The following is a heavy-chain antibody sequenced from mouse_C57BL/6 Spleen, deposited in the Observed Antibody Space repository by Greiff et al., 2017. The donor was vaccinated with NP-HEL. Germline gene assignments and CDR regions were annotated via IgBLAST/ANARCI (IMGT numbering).Heavy chain of an antibody. Sequence: VQLQQSGAELVRPGASVKLSCKASGYTFTDYYINWVKQRPGQGLEWIARIYPGSGNTYYNEKFKGKATLTAEKSSSTAYMQLSSLTSEDSAVXFCAHYYGSTSGYFDVWGTGTTVTVSS. J-gene: IGHJ1*03. D-gene: IGHD1-1*01. V-gene: IGHV1-76*01. CDR3: AHYYGSTSGYFDV. CDR1: GYTFTDYY. CDR2: IYPGSGNT.